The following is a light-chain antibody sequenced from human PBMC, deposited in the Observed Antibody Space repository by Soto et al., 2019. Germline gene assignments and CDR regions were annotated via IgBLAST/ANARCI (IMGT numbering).Light chain of an antibody. V-gene: IGKV1-27*01. CDR1: QDIGNY. CDR3: QKYNSALWP. Sequence: DIQMTQSPSSLSASVGDRVTITCRATQDIGNYLTWYQQKPGKVPKLLIYAASTLQPGVPSRFSGSGSGTDFTLTISSLQPEDFATYYCQKYNSALWPFGKGTKVEIK. CDR2: AAS. J-gene: IGKJ1*01.